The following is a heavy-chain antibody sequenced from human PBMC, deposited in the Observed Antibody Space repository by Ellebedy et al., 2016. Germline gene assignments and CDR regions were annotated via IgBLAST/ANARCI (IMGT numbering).Heavy chain of an antibody. Sequence: GESLKISXAASGFTFSTSWMSCVRQAPGKGREWVANIMQDGSEKYYVNSVKGRFTISRDNAKNSLYLQMTSLRAEDTAVYYCASRRGVAAAYIYWGQGTLVTVSS. J-gene: IGHJ4*02. D-gene: IGHD2-2*01. CDR3: ASRRGVAAAYIY. CDR2: IMQDGSEK. V-gene: IGHV3-7*01. CDR1: GFTFSTSW.